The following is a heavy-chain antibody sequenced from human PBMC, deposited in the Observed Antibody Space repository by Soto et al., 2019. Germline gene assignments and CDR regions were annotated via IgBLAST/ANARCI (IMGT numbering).Heavy chain of an antibody. V-gene: IGHV1-18*01. CDR2: ISAYNGNT. J-gene: IGHJ4*02. CDR3: ARLKYYDILTGYQA. Sequence: ASVKVSCKASGYTFTSYGITWVRQAPGQGLEWMGWISAYNGNTNSAQKLQGRVTMTRDTSTSTAYMELRSLRSDDTAVYYRARLKYYDILTGYQAWGQGTLVTVSS. D-gene: IGHD3-9*01. CDR1: GYTFTSYG.